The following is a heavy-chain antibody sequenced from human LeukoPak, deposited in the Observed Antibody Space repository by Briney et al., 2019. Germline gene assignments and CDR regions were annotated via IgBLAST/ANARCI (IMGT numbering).Heavy chain of an antibody. D-gene: IGHD3-16*01. V-gene: IGHV4-39*07. Sequence: SETLSLTCTVSGGSISTSNYYWGWIRQPPGKGLEWIGNIFYSGSTYYSPSLRSRVTISLDTSRNQFSLKLNSVTAADTAVYYCAKDLLGSHPEDDAFDIWGQGTMVTVSS. CDR1: GGSISTSNYY. J-gene: IGHJ3*02. CDR2: IFYSGST. CDR3: AKDLLGSHPEDDAFDI.